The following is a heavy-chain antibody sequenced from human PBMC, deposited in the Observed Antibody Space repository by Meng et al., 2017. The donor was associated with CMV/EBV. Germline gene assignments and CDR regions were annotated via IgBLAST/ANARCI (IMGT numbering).Heavy chain of an antibody. V-gene: IGHV2-5*02. CDR2: IYWDDDQ. J-gene: IGHJ4*02. Sequence: QITLKESGPTLXXXXXTXTLTCTFSGFSLSTSGVGVGWIRQPPGKALEWLALIYWDDDQRYSPSLKSRLTITKDTSKNQVVLTMTNMDPVDTATYYGGGGYSYGFSYWGQGTLVTVSS. CDR1: GFSLSTSGVG. CDR3: GGGYSYGFSY. D-gene: IGHD5-18*01.